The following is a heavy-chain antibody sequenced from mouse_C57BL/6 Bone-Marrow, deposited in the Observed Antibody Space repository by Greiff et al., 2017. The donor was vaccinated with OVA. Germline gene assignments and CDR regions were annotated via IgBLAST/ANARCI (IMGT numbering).Heavy chain of an antibody. D-gene: IGHD4-1*01. CDR2: ISNGGGST. V-gene: IGHV5-12*01. J-gene: IGHJ1*03. Sequence: EVHLVESGGGLVQPGGSLKLSCAASGFTFSDYYMYWVRQTPEKRLEWVAYISNGGGSTYYPDTVKGRFTISRDNAKNPLYLQMSRLKSEDTAMYYCARRTGFYWYFDVWGTGTTVTVSS. CDR1: GFTFSDYY. CDR3: ARRTGFYWYFDV.